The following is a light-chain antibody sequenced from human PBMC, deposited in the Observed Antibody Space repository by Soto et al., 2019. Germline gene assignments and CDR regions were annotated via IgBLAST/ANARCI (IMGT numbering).Light chain of an antibody. CDR2: WAS. CDR3: QQYYSTLALT. V-gene: IGKV4-1*01. CDR1: QSVLYSSNNKNY. J-gene: IGKJ4*01. Sequence: DIVMTQSPDSLAVSLGERATINCKSSQSVLYSSNNKNYLAWYQQKPGQPPKLLICWASTRESGVPDRFSGSGSGTDFTLTISSLQAEDVAVYYCQQYYSTLALTFGGGTKVDIK.